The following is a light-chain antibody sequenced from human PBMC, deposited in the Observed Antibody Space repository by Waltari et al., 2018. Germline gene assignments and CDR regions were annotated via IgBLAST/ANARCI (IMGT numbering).Light chain of an antibody. Sequence: VMTQSPLSLPVTPGEPASISCRSSQSLLASNGDNYLNWYLQKPGQSPQVLMYMGSYRASGVPDRFSGSGSGTDFTLKVSRVEAEDVGVYYCMQAAHAPITFGQGTRLELK. J-gene: IGKJ5*01. CDR2: MGS. CDR3: MQAAHAPIT. CDR1: QSLLASNGDNY. V-gene: IGKV2-28*01.